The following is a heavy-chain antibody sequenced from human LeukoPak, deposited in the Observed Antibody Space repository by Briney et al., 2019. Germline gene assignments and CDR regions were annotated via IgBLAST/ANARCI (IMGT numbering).Heavy chain of an antibody. CDR2: MPHDGNNE. Sequence: GGSLRLSCAASGFTFSNYGMHWVRQTPGKGLEWVAVMPHDGNNEFYSDSVKGRFTISRDNSKNTLYLQMNSLRAEDTAVYYCAKDLYSSSSPDYWGQGTLVTVSS. J-gene: IGHJ4*02. CDR3: AKDLYSSSSPDY. CDR1: GFTFSNYG. V-gene: IGHV3-30*02. D-gene: IGHD6-6*01.